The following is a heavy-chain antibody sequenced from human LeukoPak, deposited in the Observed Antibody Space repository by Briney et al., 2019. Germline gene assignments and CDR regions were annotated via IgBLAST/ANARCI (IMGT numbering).Heavy chain of an antibody. V-gene: IGHV3-23*01. D-gene: IGHD2-2*01. CDR3: AKVTSSYNYFDY. J-gene: IGHJ4*02. Sequence: GGSLRLSCAASGFTFSSYAMCWVRQAPGKGLEWVSAISGSGGSTYYADSVKGRFTISRDNSKNTLSLQMNSLRAEDTAVYYCAKVTSSYNYFDYWGQGSLVTVSS. CDR1: GFTFSSYA. CDR2: ISGSGGST.